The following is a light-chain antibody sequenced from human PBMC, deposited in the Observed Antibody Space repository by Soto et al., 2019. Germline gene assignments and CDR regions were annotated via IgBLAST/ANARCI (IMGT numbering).Light chain of an antibody. J-gene: IGKJ1*01. CDR2: GAS. Sequence: EIVMTQSPATLSVSPGERATLSCRASQSVTSNLAWYQQKPGQAPRLLIYGASTRATGIPAWFSGSGSGTEFPLPISSLQSEDFAVYYCPQSNLWTKTFGQGTQV. CDR1: QSVTSN. CDR3: PQSNLWTKT. V-gene: IGKV3D-15*01.